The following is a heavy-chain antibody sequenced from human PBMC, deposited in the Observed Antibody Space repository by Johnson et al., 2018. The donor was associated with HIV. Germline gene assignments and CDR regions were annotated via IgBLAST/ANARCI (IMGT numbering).Heavy chain of an antibody. CDR3: AKDLIELQGAFDI. CDR1: GFTVSSDY. CDR2: IYSGGTT. Sequence: VQLVESGGGLIQPGGSLRLSCAVSGFTVSSDYMSWVRQAPGKGLEWVSVIYSGGTTYYADSVKGRFTISRDNSKNTLYLQMNSLRAEDTAVYYCAKDLIELQGAFDIWGQGTMVTVSS. J-gene: IGHJ3*02. D-gene: IGHD1-26*01. V-gene: IGHV3-66*03.